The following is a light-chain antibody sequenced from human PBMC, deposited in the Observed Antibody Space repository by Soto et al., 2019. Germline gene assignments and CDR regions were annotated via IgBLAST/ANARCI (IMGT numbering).Light chain of an antibody. V-gene: IGKV2-30*01. CDR3: MQGTHWPPYT. Sequence: VLLTQSPLSLPVTLGQPASMSCRSNESLVYSDGDTFLTWFHQRPGQSPKPLISRVSERASGXPXRXXGSGSGTDFTLKISGVEAEDLGVYFCMQGTHWPPYTFGQGTTLEIK. J-gene: IGKJ2*01. CDR1: ESLVYSDGDTF. CDR2: RVS.